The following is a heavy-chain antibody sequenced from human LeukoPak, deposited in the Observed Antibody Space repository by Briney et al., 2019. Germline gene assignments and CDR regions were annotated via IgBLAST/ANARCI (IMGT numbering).Heavy chain of an antibody. D-gene: IGHD4-17*01. CDR1: GGSFSGYC. V-gene: IGHV4-34*01. Sequence: SETPSLTCAVYGGSFSGYCWSWIRQPPGKGLEWIGEINHSGSTNYNPSLKSRVTISVDTSKNQFSLKLSSVTAADTAVYYCARRETSTVTTDFDYWGQGTLVTVSS. CDR2: INHSGST. J-gene: IGHJ4*02. CDR3: ARRETSTVTTDFDY.